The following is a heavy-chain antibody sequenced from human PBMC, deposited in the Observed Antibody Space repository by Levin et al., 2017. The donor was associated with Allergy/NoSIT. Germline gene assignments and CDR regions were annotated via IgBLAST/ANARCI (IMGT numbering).Heavy chain of an antibody. J-gene: IGHJ4*02. V-gene: IGHV6-1*01. Sequence: PSPTLSLTCAVSGDSVSSNDAAWNWIRQSPSRGLEWLGRTYYRSKWYHDYAASVKSRMSINPDTSKNQFSLQLNSVTPEDTAVYHCARAPIAVPGTWYFDHWGQGVPVTVSS. CDR3: ARAPIAVPGTWYFDH. CDR2: TYYRSKWYH. CDR1: GDSVSSNDAA. D-gene: IGHD6-19*01.